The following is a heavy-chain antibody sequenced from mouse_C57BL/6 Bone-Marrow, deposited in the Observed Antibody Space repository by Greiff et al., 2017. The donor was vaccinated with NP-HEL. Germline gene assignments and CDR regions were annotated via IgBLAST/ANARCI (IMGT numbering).Heavy chain of an antibody. Sequence: VKLMESGPGLVQPSQSLSITCTVSGFSLTSYGVHWVRQSPGKGLEWLGVIWSGGSTDYNAAFISRLSISKDNSKSQVFFKMNSLQADDTAIYYCARRFGLRRGAMDYWGQGTSVTVSS. V-gene: IGHV2-2*01. CDR3: ARRFGLRRGAMDY. D-gene: IGHD2-12*01. J-gene: IGHJ4*01. CDR2: IWSGGST. CDR1: GFSLTSYG.